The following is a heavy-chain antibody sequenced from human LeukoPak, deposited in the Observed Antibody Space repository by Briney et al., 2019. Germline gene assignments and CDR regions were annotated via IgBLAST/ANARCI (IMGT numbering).Heavy chain of an antibody. CDR1: GHSSSSYW. V-gene: IGHV5-51*01. Sequence: GEPLTSSGKGLGHSSSSYWSAWVRQRPGKGLGWMGIIYPGCSETRYDPSFEGQVTISADKSTSTAYPQWSSLRASDTAMDYCARANRDGHNQNFDHWGQGTLVTVSS. CDR2: IYPGCSET. CDR3: ARANRDGHNQNFDH. J-gene: IGHJ4*02. D-gene: IGHD5-24*01.